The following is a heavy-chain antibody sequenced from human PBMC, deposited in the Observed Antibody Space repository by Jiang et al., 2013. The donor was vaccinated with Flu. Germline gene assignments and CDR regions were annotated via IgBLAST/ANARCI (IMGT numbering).Heavy chain of an antibody. CDR2: YHSGST. D-gene: IGHD6-13*01. V-gene: IGHV4-4*02. CDR3: ARKTGIAAADYYYYYMDV. Sequence: YHSGSTNYNPSLKSRVTISVDKSKNQFSLKLSSVTAADTAVYYCARKTGIAAADYYYYYMDVWGKGTTVTVSS. J-gene: IGHJ6*03.